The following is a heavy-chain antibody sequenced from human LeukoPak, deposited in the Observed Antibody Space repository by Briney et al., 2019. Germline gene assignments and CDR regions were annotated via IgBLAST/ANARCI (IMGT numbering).Heavy chain of an antibody. CDR3: AKDRKTLYYYDSSGYPYYFDY. CDR2: ISGSGGST. Sequence: GGSLRLSCEASGFTFSNYGMNWVRQAPGKGLEWVSAISGSGGSTYYADSVKGRFTISRDNSKNTLYLQMNSLRAEDTAVYYCAKDRKTLYYYDSSGYPYYFDYWGQGTLVTVSS. J-gene: IGHJ4*02. V-gene: IGHV3-23*01. D-gene: IGHD3-22*01. CDR1: GFTFSNYG.